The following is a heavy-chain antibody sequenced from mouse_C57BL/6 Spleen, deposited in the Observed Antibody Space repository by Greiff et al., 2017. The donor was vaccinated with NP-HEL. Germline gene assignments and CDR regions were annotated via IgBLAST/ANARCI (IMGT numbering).Heavy chain of an antibody. CDR3: ARRAYLYDYLDY. CDR1: GYTFTDYY. J-gene: IGHJ2*01. D-gene: IGHD2-3*01. V-gene: IGHV1-26*01. Sequence: EVQLQQSGPELVKPGASVKISCKASGYTFTDYYMNWVKQSHGKSLEWIGDINPNNGGTSYNQKFKGKATLTVDKSSSTAYMELRSLTSEDSAVYYCARRAYLYDYLDYWGQGTTLTVSS. CDR2: INPNNGGT.